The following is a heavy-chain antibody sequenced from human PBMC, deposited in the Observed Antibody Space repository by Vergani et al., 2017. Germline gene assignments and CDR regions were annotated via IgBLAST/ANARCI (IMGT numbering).Heavy chain of an antibody. J-gene: IGHJ4*02. CDR2: IYYSGST. D-gene: IGHD6-13*01. Sequence: QVQLQESGPGLVKPSETLSLTCTVSGGSVSSGSYYWSWIRQPAGKGLEWIGYIYYSGSTNYNPSLKSRVTISVDTSQNLFSLKLSSVTAADTAVYYCARLRRIASPGGSLLFDYWGQGTLVTVSS. CDR3: ARLRRIASPGGSLLFDY. V-gene: IGHV4-61*10. CDR1: GGSVSSGSYY.